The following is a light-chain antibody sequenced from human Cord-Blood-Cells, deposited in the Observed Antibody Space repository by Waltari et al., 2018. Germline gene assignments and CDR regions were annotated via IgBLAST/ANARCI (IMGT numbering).Light chain of an antibody. CDR2: AAS. Sequence: AIRMTQSPSSFSASTGDRVTITCRASQGISSYLAWYQQKPGKAPKLLNYAASTLQSGVPSRFSGSGPGTDFTLTISCLQSEDFATYYCQQYYRGYSFGQGTKLEIK. CDR3: QQYYRGYS. V-gene: IGKV1-8*01. J-gene: IGKJ2*03. CDR1: QGISSY.